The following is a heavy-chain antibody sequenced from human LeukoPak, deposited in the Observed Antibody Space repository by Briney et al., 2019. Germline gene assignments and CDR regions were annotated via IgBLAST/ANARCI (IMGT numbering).Heavy chain of an antibody. Sequence: SVKVSCKASGGTFSSYAISWVRQAPEQGLEWMGRIIPILGIANYAQKFQGRVTITADKSTSTAYMELSSLRSEDTAVYYCAVDIVATPINYWGQGTLVTVSS. CDR3: AVDIVATPINY. CDR2: IIPILGIA. V-gene: IGHV1-69*04. D-gene: IGHD5-12*01. CDR1: GGTFSSYA. J-gene: IGHJ4*02.